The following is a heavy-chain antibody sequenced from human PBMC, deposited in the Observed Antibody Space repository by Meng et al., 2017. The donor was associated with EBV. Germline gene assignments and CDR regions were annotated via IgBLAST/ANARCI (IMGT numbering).Heavy chain of an antibody. V-gene: IGHV4-39*01. CDR2: VYYSGNS. J-gene: IGHJ5*02. Sequence: QLQLYQSGPGLVKPSATLALTCTVAGDSISSRSYYWGWIRQSPGKGLEWIGNVYYSGNSYYNPSLKSRVTISVDTSKNQFYLKLISVTAADTAVYFCARVSFYDYWSGYSFNWFGPWGQGTMVTVAA. D-gene: IGHD3-3*01. CDR1: GDSISSRSYY. CDR3: ARVSFYDYWSGYSFNWFGP.